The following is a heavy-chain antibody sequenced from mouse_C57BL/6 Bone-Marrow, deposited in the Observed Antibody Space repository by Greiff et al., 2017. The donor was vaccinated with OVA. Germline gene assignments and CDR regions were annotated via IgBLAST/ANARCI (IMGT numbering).Heavy chain of an antibody. V-gene: IGHV1-76*01. CDR1: GYTFTDYY. Sequence: VKLMESGAELVRPGASVKLSCKASGYTFTDYYINWVKQRPGQGLEWIARIYPGSGNTYYNEKFKGKATLTAEKSSSTAYMQLSSLTSEDSAVYFCARGSWDPSWFAYWGQGTLVTVSA. D-gene: IGHD4-1*01. J-gene: IGHJ3*01. CDR3: ARGSWDPSWFAY. CDR2: IYPGSGNT.